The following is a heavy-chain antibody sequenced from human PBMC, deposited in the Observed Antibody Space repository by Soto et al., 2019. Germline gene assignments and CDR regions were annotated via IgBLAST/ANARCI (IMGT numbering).Heavy chain of an antibody. J-gene: IGHJ4*02. CDR1: GFTFSRLA. V-gene: IGHV3-33*01. CDR2: ILNDASGH. CDR3: ARDDDYPDNGFDY. D-gene: IGHD4-17*01. Sequence: QVQLVESGGGVVQPGSPRRLSCAPAGFTFSRLAMNGSPRTPGKGLEWLAVILNDASGHWYADSVKGRFTISRDNFENTLYLQMNGLRLEDTAMYYCARDDDYPDNGFDYWGQGTLVTVSS.